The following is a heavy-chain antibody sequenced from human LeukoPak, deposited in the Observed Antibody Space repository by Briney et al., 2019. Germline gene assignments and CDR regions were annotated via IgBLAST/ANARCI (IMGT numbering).Heavy chain of an antibody. CDR2: ISGSGSHT. Sequence: GGSLRLSCAASGFTFSDYYMSCIRLAAGKGLEWVSYISGSGSHTTYADSVKGRFTISRDNAKNSLSLQVNSLRADDTAVYYCARVGSTVAAGTPDYWGQGTLVTVSS. CDR1: GFTFSDYY. J-gene: IGHJ4*02. D-gene: IGHD6-13*01. V-gene: IGHV3-11*06. CDR3: ARVGSTVAAGTPDY.